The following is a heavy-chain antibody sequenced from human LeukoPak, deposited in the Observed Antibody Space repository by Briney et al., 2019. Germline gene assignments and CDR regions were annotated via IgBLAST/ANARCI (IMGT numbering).Heavy chain of an antibody. CDR3: TFSSYGDHVGVDAFDM. J-gene: IGHJ3*02. V-gene: IGHV3-74*01. CDR2: INSDGSST. CDR1: GFTFSSYW. D-gene: IGHD4-17*01. Sequence: GGSLRLSCAASGFTFSSYWMHWVRQAPGKGLVWVSRINSDGSSTSYADSVKGRFTISRDNAKNTLYLQMNSLSAEDTAMYYCTFSSYGDHVGVDAFDMWGQGTMVTVSS.